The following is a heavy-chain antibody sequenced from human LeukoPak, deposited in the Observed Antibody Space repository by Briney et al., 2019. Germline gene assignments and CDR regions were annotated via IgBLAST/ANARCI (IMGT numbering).Heavy chain of an antibody. CDR1: GFIVTSNF. Sequence: GGSLRLSCAASGFIVTSNFMSWVRQAPGKGLEWVANTRQDGSVQNYVDSVKGRFTISRDNAKNSVYLQLNSLRAEDTAVYYCTRQTERDAYNRYWGQGTLVTVSS. D-gene: IGHD5-24*01. CDR2: TRQDGSVQ. CDR3: TRQTERDAYNRY. V-gene: IGHV3-7*03. J-gene: IGHJ4*02.